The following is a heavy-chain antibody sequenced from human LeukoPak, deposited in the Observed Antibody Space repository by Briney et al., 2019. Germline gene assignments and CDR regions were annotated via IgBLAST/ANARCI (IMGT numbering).Heavy chain of an antibody. J-gene: IGHJ5*02. CDR1: GGTFSGYA. CDR3: ARGRPTTSIAAAGVNWFDP. CDR2: IIPIFGTA. D-gene: IGHD6-13*01. V-gene: IGHV1-69*06. Sequence: ASVKVSCKASGGTFSGYAISWVRQAPGQGLEWMGGIIPIFGTANYAQKFQGRVTITADKSTSTAYMELSSLRSEDTAVYYCARGRPTTSIAAAGVNWFDPWGQGTLVTVSS.